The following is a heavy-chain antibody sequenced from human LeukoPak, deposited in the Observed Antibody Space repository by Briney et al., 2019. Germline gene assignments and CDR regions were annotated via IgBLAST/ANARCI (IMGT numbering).Heavy chain of an antibody. V-gene: IGHV4-34*01. J-gene: IGHJ6*03. CDR1: GGSFSGCY. D-gene: IGHD3-22*01. Sequence: SETLPLTCAVYGGSFSGCYWTWIRQSPGKGLEWIGEINPSGSTYYNPSLKSRLTISRDTSKNQFSLRLSSVTAADTAVYYCARGRQEISMILVVMTGVSYYLDVWGKGTTVTVS. CDR2: INPSGST. CDR3: ARGRQEISMILVVMTGVSYYLDV.